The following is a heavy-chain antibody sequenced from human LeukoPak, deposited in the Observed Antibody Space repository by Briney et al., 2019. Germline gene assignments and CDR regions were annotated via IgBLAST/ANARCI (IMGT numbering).Heavy chain of an antibody. CDR2: MNPNSGNT. J-gene: IGHJ5*02. Sequence: ASVKVSCKASGYTFTSCDINWVRQATGQGLEWMGWMNPNSGNTGYAQKFQGRVTMTRNTSISTAYMELSSLRSEDTAVYYCARAPAVDSSGYYSNWFDPWGQGTLVTVSS. CDR3: ARAPAVDSSGYYSNWFDP. D-gene: IGHD3-22*01. V-gene: IGHV1-8*01. CDR1: GYTFTSCD.